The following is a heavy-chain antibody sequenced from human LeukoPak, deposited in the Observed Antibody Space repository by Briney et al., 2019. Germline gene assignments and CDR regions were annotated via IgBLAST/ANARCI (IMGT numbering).Heavy chain of an antibody. CDR1: GYTFTSYS. D-gene: IGHD2-2*01. J-gene: IGHJ4*02. CDR3: ARDLGYCSRTSCRTLDY. CDR2: ISGYNDNT. Sequence: ASVKVSCKASGYTFTSYSISWVRQAPGQGLEWMGWISGYNDNTNYAQKFQGRVTMTTDTSTRTASMELRSLTSDDTAVYYCARDLGYCSRTSCRTLDYWGQGTLVTVSP. V-gene: IGHV1-18*01.